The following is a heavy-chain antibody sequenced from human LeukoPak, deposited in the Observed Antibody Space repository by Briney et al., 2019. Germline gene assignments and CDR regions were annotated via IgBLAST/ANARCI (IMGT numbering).Heavy chain of an antibody. CDR1: GFTFDDYG. CDR2: IYWNGADS. Sequence: GGSLRLSSAASGFTFDDYGMSWVRQVPGKGLEWVSGIYWNGADSRYADFVKGQFTISRDNAKNSLYLQMNSLRAEDTALYYCARDTDSRGNFDYWGQGTLVTVSS. CDR3: ARDTDSRGNFDY. J-gene: IGHJ4*02. D-gene: IGHD3-22*01. V-gene: IGHV3-20*04.